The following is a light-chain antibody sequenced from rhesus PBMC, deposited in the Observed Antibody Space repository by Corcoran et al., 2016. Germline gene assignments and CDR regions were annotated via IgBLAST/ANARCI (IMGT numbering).Light chain of an antibody. CDR3: QQYNSDPRT. Sequence: DIQMTQSQSSLPASVGDRVTITFRARQGISSYLAWYQQKPRTDPKPLIYYASNLESGVPSRLRGSRYGTEFTLTISSLQPEDFATYYCQQYNSDPRTFGQGTKVEIK. CDR2: YAS. J-gene: IGKJ1*01. V-gene: IGKV1-37*01. CDR1: QGISSY.